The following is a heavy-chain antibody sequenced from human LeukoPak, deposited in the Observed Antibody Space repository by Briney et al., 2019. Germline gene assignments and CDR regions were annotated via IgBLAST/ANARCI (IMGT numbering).Heavy chain of an antibody. CDR3: ARVDTSGWHYFDD. CDR1: GGSISNHY. D-gene: IGHD6-19*01. CDR2: IYTSAST. V-gene: IGHV4-4*07. Sequence: SETLSLTCTVSGGSISNHYWSWIRQPAGKGLEWIGHIYTSASTNYNPSLKGRVTMSVDTSKNQFSLELNSVTAADTAAYYCARVDTSGWHYFDDWGQGTLVTVSS. J-gene: IGHJ4*02.